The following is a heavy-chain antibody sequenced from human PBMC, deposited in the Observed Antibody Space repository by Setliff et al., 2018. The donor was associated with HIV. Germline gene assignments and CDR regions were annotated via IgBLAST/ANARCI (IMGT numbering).Heavy chain of an antibody. CDR3: ARGGYVWGSYRYDY. V-gene: IGHV1-18*01. D-gene: IGHD3-16*02. Sequence: ASVKVSCKTSGYTFPSYGISWVRQAPGQGLEWMGWISAYNGNTNYAQKLQGRVTMTTDTSMSTAYMELRSLRSDDTAVYYCARGGYVWGSYRYDYWGQGTLVTVSS. J-gene: IGHJ4*02. CDR2: ISAYNGNT. CDR1: GYTFPSYG.